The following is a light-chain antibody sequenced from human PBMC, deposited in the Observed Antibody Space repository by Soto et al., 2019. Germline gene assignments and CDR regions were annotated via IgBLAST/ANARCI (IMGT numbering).Light chain of an antibody. CDR2: AAS. CDR3: QQSDSTPYT. V-gene: IGKV1-39*01. Sequence: DIQMTQSPSSLSASVGDRVTITCRASQSISIYLNWYQQKPGKAPKFLIYAASSLQSGVPSRFSGSGSGTDFTLTISSLQPEDFATYYCQQSDSTPYTFGQGTKLEIK. J-gene: IGKJ2*01. CDR1: QSISIY.